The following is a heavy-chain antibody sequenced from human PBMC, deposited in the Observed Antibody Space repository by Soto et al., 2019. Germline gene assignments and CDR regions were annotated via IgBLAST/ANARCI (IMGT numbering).Heavy chain of an antibody. V-gene: IGHV1-45*02. D-gene: IGHD2-15*01. CDR2: ITPFNGNT. CDR1: GYTFTYRY. CDR3: ASIGYCSGGSCYGRNAFDI. J-gene: IGHJ3*02. Sequence: GSSVKVSCNASGYTFTYRYLHWVRQAPGQALEWMGWITPFNGNTNYAQKFQDRVTITRDRSMSTAYMELSSLRSEDTAMYYCASIGYCSGGSCYGRNAFDIWGQGTMVTVSS.